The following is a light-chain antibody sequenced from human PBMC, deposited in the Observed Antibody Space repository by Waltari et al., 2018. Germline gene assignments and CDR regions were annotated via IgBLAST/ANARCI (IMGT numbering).Light chain of an antibody. Sequence: SYELTQPPSVSVSPGQAARITCSGDALPKKYAYWYPQKSGQAPVLVIYEDSKRPSGIPERFSGSSSGTTATLTLSGAQVEDEGDYYCYSTDSSGTQRVFGGGTKLTVL. V-gene: IGLV3-10*01. CDR3: YSTDSSGTQRV. CDR1: ALPKKY. CDR2: EDS. J-gene: IGLJ2*01.